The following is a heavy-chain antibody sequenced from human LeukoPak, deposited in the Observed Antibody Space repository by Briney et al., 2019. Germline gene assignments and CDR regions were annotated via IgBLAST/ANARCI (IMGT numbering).Heavy chain of an antibody. CDR1: GFTFSSYP. CDR2: ISNGGGSA. CDR3: AKEPGVTILWVPFDP. V-gene: IGHV3-23*01. J-gene: IGHJ5*02. D-gene: IGHD3-3*01. Sequence: GGSLRLSCAASGFTFSSYPMSWVRQAPGKGLQWVSAISNGGGSAYYADSVKGRITISRDNSKNTLYLQMNSLRAEDTAVYYCAKEPGVTILWVPFDPWGQGTLVTVSS.